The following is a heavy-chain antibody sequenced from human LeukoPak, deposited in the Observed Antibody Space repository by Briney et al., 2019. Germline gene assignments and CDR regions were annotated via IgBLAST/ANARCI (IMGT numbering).Heavy chain of an antibody. CDR3: ARDQAVVVPAPYVGPFDY. V-gene: IGHV1-18*01. CDR1: GYTFTSYG. CDR2: ISAYNGNT. J-gene: IGHJ4*02. D-gene: IGHD2-2*01. Sequence: ASVKVSXKASGYTFTSYGISWVRQAPGQGLEWMGWISAYNGNTNYAQKLQGRVTMTTDTSTSTAYMELRSLRSDDTAVYYCARDQAVVVPAPYVGPFDYWGQGTLVTVSS.